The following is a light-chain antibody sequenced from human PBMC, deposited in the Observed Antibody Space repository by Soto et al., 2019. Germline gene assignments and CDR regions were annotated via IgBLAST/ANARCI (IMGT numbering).Light chain of an antibody. CDR3: CSYAGSSTVV. V-gene: IGLV2-23*02. CDR2: EVS. CDR1: SSDVGSYNL. J-gene: IGLJ2*01. Sequence: QSALTQPASVSGSPGQSITLSCTGTSSDVGSYNLVSWYQQYPGKAPKVMIYEVSERPSGLSNRFSGSKSGNTASLTISGLQAEDEADYYCCSYAGSSTVVFGGGTKVTVL.